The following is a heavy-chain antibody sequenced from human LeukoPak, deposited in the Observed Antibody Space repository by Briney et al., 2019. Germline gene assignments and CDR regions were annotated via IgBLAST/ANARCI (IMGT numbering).Heavy chain of an antibody. J-gene: IGHJ4*02. CDR2: INPNSGGT. CDR3: ARLPGQTYDFWSGYYTYFDY. V-gene: IGHV1-2*02. CDR1: GYTFTGYY. D-gene: IGHD3-3*01. Sequence: GASVKVSCTASGYTFTGYYMHWVRQAPGQGLEWMGWINPNSGGTNYAQKFQGRVTMTRDTSISTAYVELSRLRSDDTAVYYCARLPGQTYDFWSGYYTYFDYWGQGTLVTVSS.